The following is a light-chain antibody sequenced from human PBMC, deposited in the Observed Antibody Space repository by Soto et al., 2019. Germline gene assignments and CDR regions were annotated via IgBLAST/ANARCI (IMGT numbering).Light chain of an antibody. CDR2: GPS. J-gene: IGKJ1*01. V-gene: IGKV3-20*01. Sequence: VMTQSPATLSVSPGERATLSFRASQSVDISLAWYQQKPGQAPRLLIFGPSSRASGIPDRFSGGGSGTDFSLTISRLEPEDFAVYFCQQYGSSPPTFGQGTKVDIK. CDR1: QSVDIS. CDR3: QQYGSSPPT.